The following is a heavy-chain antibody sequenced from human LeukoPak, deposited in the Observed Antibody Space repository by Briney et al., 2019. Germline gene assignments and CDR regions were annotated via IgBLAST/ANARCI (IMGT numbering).Heavy chain of an antibody. J-gene: IGHJ4*02. CDR3: AKADCGGDCYPPPLFDY. Sequence: TGGSLRLSCAASGFTFSSYAMHWVRQAPGKGLEWVAVISYDGSNKYYADSVKGRFTISRDNSKNTLYLQMNSLRAEDTAVYYCAKADCGGDCYPPPLFDYWGQGTLVTVSS. V-gene: IGHV3-30-3*01. D-gene: IGHD2-21*01. CDR2: ISYDGSNK. CDR1: GFTFSSYA.